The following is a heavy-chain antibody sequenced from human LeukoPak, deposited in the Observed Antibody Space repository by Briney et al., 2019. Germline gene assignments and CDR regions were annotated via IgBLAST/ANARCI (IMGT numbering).Heavy chain of an antibody. V-gene: IGHV1-2*02. CDR2: INPNSGGT. CDR1: GYTFTGYY. D-gene: IGHD5-18*01. J-gene: IGHJ5*02. CDR3: ARTLHGYPFDP. Sequence: ASVKVSCKASGYTFTGYYMHWVRQAPGQGLEWMGWINPNSGGTNCAQKFQGRVTMTRDTSINTAYMELSSLRFDDTAVYYCARTLHGYPFDPWGQGTLVTVSS.